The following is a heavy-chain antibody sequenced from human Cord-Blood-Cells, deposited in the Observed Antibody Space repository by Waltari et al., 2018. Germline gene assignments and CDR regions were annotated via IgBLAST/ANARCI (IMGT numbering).Heavy chain of an antibody. V-gene: IGHV3-23*01. CDR1: GFTFSSND. CDR3: AKDWTPAANWFDP. J-gene: IGHJ5*02. CDR2: ISVSSGST. D-gene: IGHD6-13*01. Sequence: EVQLLESGGGLVQPGGSLRLSCAASGFTFSSNDMSWVRQAPGKWVVWVAPISVSSGSTYNADSVKGRFTISRDNSKNTLYLQMNSLRADDRAVYYCAKDWTPAANWFDPWGQGTLVTVSS.